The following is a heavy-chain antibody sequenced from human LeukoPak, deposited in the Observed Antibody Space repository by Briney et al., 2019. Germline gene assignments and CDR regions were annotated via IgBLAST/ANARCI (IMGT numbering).Heavy chain of an antibody. CDR3: ASTRSTSDWYTRGFEY. V-gene: IGHV3-48*03. Sequence: GGSLRLSCADSGXSFSSYEMNWVRQAPGKGLEWISYISSSGSITFYADSEKGRFTISRDNARNSLYLQMNSLRAEDTAVYYCASTRSTSDWYTRGFEYWGQGTLVTVSS. CDR2: ISSSGSIT. J-gene: IGHJ4*02. CDR1: GXSFSSYE. D-gene: IGHD6-19*01.